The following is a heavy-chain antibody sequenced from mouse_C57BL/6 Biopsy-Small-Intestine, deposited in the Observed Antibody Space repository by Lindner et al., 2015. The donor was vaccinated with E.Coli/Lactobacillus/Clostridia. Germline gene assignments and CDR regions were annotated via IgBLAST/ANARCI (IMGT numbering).Heavy chain of an antibody. V-gene: IGHV1S16*01. J-gene: IGHJ3*01. CDR1: GYTFTDYY. CDR2: INPHNAGT. Sequence: SVKVSCKASGYTFTDYYIRWVRQAPGQGLEWMGWINPHNAGTNFAQNFQGRVTMTRDTAISTAYMELSRLGSDDTAVYYCTKSLDGAEYFQHWGQGTLVSVS. D-gene: IGHD5-2*01. CDR3: TKSLDGAEYFQH.